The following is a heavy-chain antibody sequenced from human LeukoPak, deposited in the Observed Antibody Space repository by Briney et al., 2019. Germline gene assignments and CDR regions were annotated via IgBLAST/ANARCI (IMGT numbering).Heavy chain of an antibody. V-gene: IGHV1-69*06. CDR1: GGTFSNYA. J-gene: IGHJ4*02. Sequence: GASVKVSCKASGGTFSNYAINWVRQAPGQGLEWMGGIIPIFGTANYAQKFQSRVTITADKSTSTVYMELNSLKSEDTAVYYCARGWDYDSGGRPTAYVYWGQGTLVTVSS. CDR2: IIPIFGTA. D-gene: IGHD3-22*01. CDR3: ARGWDYDSGGRPTAYVY.